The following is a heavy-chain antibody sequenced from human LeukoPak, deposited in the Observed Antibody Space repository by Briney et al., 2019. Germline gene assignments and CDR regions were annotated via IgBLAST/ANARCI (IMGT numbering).Heavy chain of an antibody. V-gene: IGHV4-59*08. CDR1: GGSISSYY. CDR2: IYYSGST. D-gene: IGHD7-27*01. Sequence: SETLSLTCTVSGGSISSYYWSWIRQPPGKGLEWIGYIYYSGSTNYNPSLKSRVTISVDTSKNQFSLKLSSVTAADTAVYYRASQTETGEFDYWGQGTLVTVSS. CDR3: ASQTETGEFDY. J-gene: IGHJ4*02.